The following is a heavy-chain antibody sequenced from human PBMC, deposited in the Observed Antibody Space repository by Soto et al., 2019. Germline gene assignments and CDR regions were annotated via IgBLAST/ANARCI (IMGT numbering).Heavy chain of an antibody. D-gene: IGHD5-12*01. CDR2: IWYDGSKK. CDR1: GFTFSSHA. CDR3: ARDPGYSNYDFDY. V-gene: IGHV3-33*01. Sequence: GVSLRLSCVASGFTFSSHAMHWVRQAPGKGLEWVAVIWYDGSKKYYADSVKGRFTVARDDSKNTLYLQMNSLRVEDTAVYYCARDPGYSNYDFDYWGQGTLVTVS. J-gene: IGHJ4*02.